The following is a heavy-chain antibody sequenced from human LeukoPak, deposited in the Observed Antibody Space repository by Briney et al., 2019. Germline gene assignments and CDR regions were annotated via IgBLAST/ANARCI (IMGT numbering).Heavy chain of an antibody. J-gene: IGHJ4*02. V-gene: IGHV3-30*02. CDR1: GFTFSRYG. D-gene: IGHD3-10*01. CDR3: AKGIWFGEFGDGVT. CDR2: IPYDGSDK. Sequence: GGSLRLSCAASGFTFSRYGMHWVRQAPGKGLEWVAFIPYDGSDKYYADSVKGRFTISRDNSKNTLYLQMNSLRAEDTAVYYCAKGIWFGEFGDGVTWGQGTLVTVSS.